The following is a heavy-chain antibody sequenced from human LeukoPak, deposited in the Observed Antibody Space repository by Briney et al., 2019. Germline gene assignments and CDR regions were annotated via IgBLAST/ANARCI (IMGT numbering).Heavy chain of an antibody. Sequence: PSETLSLTCAVYGGSFSGYYWSWIRQPPGKGLEWIGEINHSGSTNYNPSLKSRVTISVDTSKNQFSLKLSSVTAADTAVYYCARSPWTPAYYYDSSAHGAFDIWDQGTMVTVSS. CDR2: INHSGST. CDR1: GGSFSGYY. D-gene: IGHD3-22*01. V-gene: IGHV4-34*01. J-gene: IGHJ3*02. CDR3: ARSPWTPAYYYDSSAHGAFDI.